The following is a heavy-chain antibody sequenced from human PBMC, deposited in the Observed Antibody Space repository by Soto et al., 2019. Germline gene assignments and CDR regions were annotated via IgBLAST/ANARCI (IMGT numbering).Heavy chain of an antibody. CDR2: ITTSGGNT. Sequence: GGSLRLSCAASGFTFSTYAMSWVRQAPGKGLEWVSTITTSGGNTYYADSVQGRFTISRDNSKNALYLQMNSLRAEDTAVYYCAGRYCTNGVCYTNYYYYIDVWGKGTTVTVSS. D-gene: IGHD2-8*01. V-gene: IGHV3-23*01. CDR3: AGRYCTNGVCYTNYYYYIDV. CDR1: GFTFSTYA. J-gene: IGHJ6*03.